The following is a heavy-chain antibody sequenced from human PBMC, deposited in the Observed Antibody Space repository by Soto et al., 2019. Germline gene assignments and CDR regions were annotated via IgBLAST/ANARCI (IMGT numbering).Heavy chain of an antibody. D-gene: IGHD3-22*01. CDR2: IWHDGSNK. CDR3: ARAKDYYDSSGVAFDI. J-gene: IGHJ3*02. V-gene: IGHV3-33*08. CDR1: GFTFSSYW. Sequence: GGSLRLSCAASGFTFSSYWMSWVRQAPGKGLEWVAVIWHDGSNKYYTDSVKGRFTISRDNSKNTLYLQMNSLRAEDTAVYYCARAKDYYDSSGVAFDIWGQGTMVTVSS.